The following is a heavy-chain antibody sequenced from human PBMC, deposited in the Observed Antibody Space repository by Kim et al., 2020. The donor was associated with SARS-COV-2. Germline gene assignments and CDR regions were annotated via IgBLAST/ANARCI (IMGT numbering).Heavy chain of an antibody. J-gene: IGHJ4*02. Sequence: GGSLRLSCAASGFTFSSYAMSWVRQAPGKGLEWVSAISGSGGSTYYADSVKGRFTISRDNSKNTLFLHMNSLRAEDTAVYYCAKVFYYDSSFDYWGQGTLVTVSS. V-gene: IGHV3-23*01. CDR2: ISGSGGST. D-gene: IGHD3-22*01. CDR3: AKVFYYDSSFDY. CDR1: GFTFSSYA.